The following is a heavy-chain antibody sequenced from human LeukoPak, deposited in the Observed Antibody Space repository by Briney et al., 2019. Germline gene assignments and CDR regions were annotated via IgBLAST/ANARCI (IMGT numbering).Heavy chain of an antibody. Sequence: PSETLSLTCTVSGGSISSSSYYWGWIRQPPGKGLEWIGSIYYSGSTYYNPSLKSRVTISVDTSKNQFSLKLSSVTAADTAVYYCARADSGYDSIDYWGQGTLVTVSS. CDR1: GGSISSSSYY. D-gene: IGHD5-12*01. CDR2: IYYSGST. V-gene: IGHV4-39*07. CDR3: ARADSGYDSIDY. J-gene: IGHJ4*02.